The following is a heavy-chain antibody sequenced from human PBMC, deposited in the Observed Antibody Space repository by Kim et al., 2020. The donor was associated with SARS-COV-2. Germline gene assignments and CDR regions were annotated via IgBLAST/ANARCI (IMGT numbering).Heavy chain of an antibody. D-gene: IGHD6-13*01. J-gene: IGHJ4*02. Sequence: GGSLRLSCAASGFTFSSYAMSWVRQAPGKGLEWVSAISGSGGSTYYADSVKGRFTISRDNSKNTVYLQMNSLRAEDTAVYYCAKDQAGYSSSWYDYWGQGTLVTVSS. V-gene: IGHV3-23*01. CDR1: GFTFSSYA. CDR2: ISGSGGST. CDR3: AKDQAGYSSSWYDY.